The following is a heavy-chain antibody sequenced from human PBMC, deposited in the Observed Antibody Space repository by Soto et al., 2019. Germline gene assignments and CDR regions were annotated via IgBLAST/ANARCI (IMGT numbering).Heavy chain of an antibody. V-gene: IGHV1-8*02. CDR3: ARPLSYYDFWSGYSYYYYMDV. J-gene: IGHJ6*03. D-gene: IGHD3-3*01. Sequence: ASVKVSCKASGYTFTSYDINWGRQATGQGLEWMGWMNPNSGNTGYAQKFQGRVTMTRNTSISTAYMELSSLRSEDTAVYYCARPLSYYDFWSGYSYYYYMDVWGKGTTVTVSS. CDR2: MNPNSGNT. CDR1: GYTFTSYD.